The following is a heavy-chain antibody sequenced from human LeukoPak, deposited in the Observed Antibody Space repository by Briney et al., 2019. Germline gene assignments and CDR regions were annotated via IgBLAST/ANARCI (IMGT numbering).Heavy chain of an antibody. V-gene: IGHV3-23*01. D-gene: IGHD6-13*01. CDR1: GFTFSSYA. CDR3: AKDSIAAAVYAEYFQH. CDR2: ISGSGGGT. J-gene: IGHJ1*01. Sequence: GGSLRLSCAASGFTFSSYAMSWVRQAPGKGLEWVSAISGSGGGTYYADSVKGRFTISRDNSKNTLYLQMNSLRAEDTAVYYCAKDSIAAAVYAEYFQHWGQGTLVTVSS.